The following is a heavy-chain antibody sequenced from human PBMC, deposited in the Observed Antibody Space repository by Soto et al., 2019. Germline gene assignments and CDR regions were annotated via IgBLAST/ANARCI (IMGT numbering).Heavy chain of an antibody. CDR3: AKDNSLHWFDP. V-gene: IGHV3-23*01. CDR1: GFSFSTYA. D-gene: IGHD2-15*01. Sequence: EVQLLESGGGLVQPGGSLRLACATSGFSFSTYAMTWVRQAPGKGLEWVSTFNGNGGGTYYADSVKGRFTISRDNSKNTLYLQMDSLRAADTATYYCAKDNSLHWFDPWGQGTLVTVSS. J-gene: IGHJ5*02. CDR2: FNGNGGGT.